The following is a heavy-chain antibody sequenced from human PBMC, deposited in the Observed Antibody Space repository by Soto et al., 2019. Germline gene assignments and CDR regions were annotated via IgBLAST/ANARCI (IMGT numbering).Heavy chain of an antibody. D-gene: IGHD3-22*01. CDR2: INWNSGIT. V-gene: IGHV3-9*01. Sequence: EVHLVESGGGLVQPGRSLRLSCAASGFTFEDHAIHWIRQAPGKGLEWVSGINWNSGITGYADSVKGRFTISRDNANNSLHLEMNSLRTEDTALYYCARGRGALTVVSNWFDPWGQGTLVTVFS. J-gene: IGHJ5*02. CDR1: GFTFEDHA. CDR3: ARGRGALTVVSNWFDP.